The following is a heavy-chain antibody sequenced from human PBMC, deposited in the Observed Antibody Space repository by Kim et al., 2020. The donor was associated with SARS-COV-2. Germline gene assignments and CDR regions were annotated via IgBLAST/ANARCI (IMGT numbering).Heavy chain of an antibody. CDR1: GFTVSSNY. Sequence: GGSLRLSCAASGFTVSSNYMSWVRQAPGKGLEWVSVIYSGGSTYYADSVKGRFTISRDNSKNTLYLQMNSLIAEDTAVYYCARDRYDFWSGYRVRYFDYWGQGNLVTVSS. J-gene: IGHJ4*02. CDR3: ARDRYDFWSGYRVRYFDY. V-gene: IGHV3-66*01. D-gene: IGHD3-3*01. CDR2: IYSGGST.